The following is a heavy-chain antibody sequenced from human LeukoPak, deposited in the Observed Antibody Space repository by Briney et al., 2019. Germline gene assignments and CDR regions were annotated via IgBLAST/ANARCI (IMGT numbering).Heavy chain of an antibody. Sequence: ASVKVSCKASGYTFTSYDINWVRQAAGQGLEWMGWMNPNSGNTGYAQKFQGRVTMTRNTSISTAYMELRSLRSDDTAVYYCARDGSGAWFDYWGQGTLVTVSS. D-gene: IGHD3-10*01. V-gene: IGHV1-8*01. CDR2: MNPNSGNT. CDR3: ARDGSGAWFDY. J-gene: IGHJ4*02. CDR1: GYTFTSYD.